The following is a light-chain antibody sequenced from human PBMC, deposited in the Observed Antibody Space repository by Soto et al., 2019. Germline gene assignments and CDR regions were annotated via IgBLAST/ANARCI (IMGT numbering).Light chain of an antibody. Sequence: QSVLTQPPSASGTPGQRVTISCSGSSSNIGSNYVYWYQQLPGTAPKLLIYRNNQRPSGVPDRFSGSKSGTSASLAISGLRSEDEADYYCAAWDDSLSGPVFGGRTQLTVL. J-gene: IGLJ7*01. CDR2: RNN. V-gene: IGLV1-47*01. CDR3: AAWDDSLSGPV. CDR1: SSNIGSNY.